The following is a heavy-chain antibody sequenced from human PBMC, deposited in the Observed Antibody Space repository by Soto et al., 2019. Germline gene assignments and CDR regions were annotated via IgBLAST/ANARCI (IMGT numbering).Heavy chain of an antibody. CDR3: AGEGGYYYGSGSYFYYYYYYGMDV. V-gene: IGHV4-38-2*02. CDR2: IYHSGST. D-gene: IGHD3-10*01. J-gene: IGHJ6*02. CDR1: GYSISSGYY. Sequence: SETLSLTCAVSGYSISSGYYWGWIRQPPGKGLEWIGSIYHSGSTYYNPSLKSRVTISVDTSKNQFSLKLSSVTAADTAVYYCAGEGGYYYGSGSYFYYYYYYGMDVWGQGTTVTVSS.